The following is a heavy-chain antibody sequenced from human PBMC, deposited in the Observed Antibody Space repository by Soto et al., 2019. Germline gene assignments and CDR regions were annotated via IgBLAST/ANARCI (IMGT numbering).Heavy chain of an antibody. Sequence: WASVMVSCKASGGTFSSYVISWVRQAPGQGLEWMGGTIPIFGTANYAQKFQGRVTITADESTSTAYMELSSLRSEDTAVYYCARQERLVEAAAAPMIDPWGQGTLVTVSS. D-gene: IGHD6-13*01. CDR2: TIPIFGTA. CDR1: GGTFSSYV. V-gene: IGHV1-69*13. CDR3: ARQERLVEAAAAPMIDP. J-gene: IGHJ5*02.